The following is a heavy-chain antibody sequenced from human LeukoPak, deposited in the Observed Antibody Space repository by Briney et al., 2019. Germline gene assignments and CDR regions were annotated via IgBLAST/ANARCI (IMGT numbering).Heavy chain of an antibody. Sequence: GGSLRLSCAASGFNFNDYAMHWVRQAPGKGLEWVSLISWDDDSTYYADSVKGRFTISRDNSKNSLYLQMNSLRSEDTAFYYCGKSPYYFDRNIDYWGQGTLVTVSS. CDR1: GFNFNDYA. J-gene: IGHJ4*02. D-gene: IGHD3-22*01. CDR2: ISWDDDST. V-gene: IGHV3-43*01. CDR3: GKSPYYFDRNIDY.